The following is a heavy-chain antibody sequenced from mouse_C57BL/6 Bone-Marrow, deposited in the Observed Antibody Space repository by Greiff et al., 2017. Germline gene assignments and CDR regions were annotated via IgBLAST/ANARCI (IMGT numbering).Heavy chain of an antibody. CDR3: ARRDYYGSSPYYYAMDY. CDR1: GFTFSDYG. J-gene: IGHJ4*01. Sequence: EVMLVASGGGLVKPGGSLKLSCAASGFTFSDYGMHWVRQAPEKGLEWVAYISSGSSTIYYADTVKGRFTISRDNAKNTLFLQMTSLRSEDTAMYYCARRDYYGSSPYYYAMDYWGQGTSVTVSS. CDR2: ISSGSSTI. D-gene: IGHD1-1*01. V-gene: IGHV5-17*01.